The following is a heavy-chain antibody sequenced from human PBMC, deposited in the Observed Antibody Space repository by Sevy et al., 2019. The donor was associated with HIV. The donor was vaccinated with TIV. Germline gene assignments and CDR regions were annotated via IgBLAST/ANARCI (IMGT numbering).Heavy chain of an antibody. J-gene: IGHJ5*02. D-gene: IGHD3-3*01. V-gene: IGHV3-23*01. Sequence: GGSLRLSCAASGFTFSNYALSWVRQAPGKGLEWVSTITAGGTGTYYTDSVKGRFTISRDNSKNTLYLQMNSLRDDDTAVYYCARVGNDFWRGWFDPWGQGTLVTVSS. CDR2: ITAGGTGT. CDR1: GFTFSNYA. CDR3: ARVGNDFWRGWFDP.